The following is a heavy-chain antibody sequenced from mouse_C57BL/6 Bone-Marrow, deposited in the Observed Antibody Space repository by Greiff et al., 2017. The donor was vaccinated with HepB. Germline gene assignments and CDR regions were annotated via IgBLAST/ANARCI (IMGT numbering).Heavy chain of an antibody. CDR3: ARSLLWLRRGFAY. V-gene: IGHV1-82*01. CDR2: IYPGDGDT. J-gene: IGHJ3*01. CDR1: GYAFSSSW. D-gene: IGHD2-9*01. Sequence: QVQLKESGPELVKPGASVKISCKASGYAFSSSWMNWVKQRPGKGLEWIGRIYPGDGDTNYNGKFKGKATLTADKSSSTAYMQLSSLTSEDSAVYFCARSLLWLRRGFAYWGQGTLVTVSA.